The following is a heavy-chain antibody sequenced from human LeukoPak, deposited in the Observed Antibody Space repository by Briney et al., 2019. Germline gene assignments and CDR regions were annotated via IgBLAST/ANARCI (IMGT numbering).Heavy chain of an antibody. J-gene: IGHJ4*02. D-gene: IGHD5-12*01. Sequence: SQTLSLTCTVSGGSISSSSYYWGWIRQPPGKGLEWIGSIYYSGSTYYNPSLKSRVTISVDTSKNQFSLKLSSVTAADTAVYYCARHVNPSGYDLFDYWGQGTLVTVSS. CDR2: IYYSGST. CDR3: ARHVNPSGYDLFDY. V-gene: IGHV4-39*01. CDR1: GGSISSSSYY.